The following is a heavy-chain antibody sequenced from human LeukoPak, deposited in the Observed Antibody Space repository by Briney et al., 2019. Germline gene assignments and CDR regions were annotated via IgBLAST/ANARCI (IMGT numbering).Heavy chain of an antibody. V-gene: IGHV4-39*02. Sequence: SETLSLTCTVSGGSISSSDSYWGWIRQPPGKGLDWIGRIYYSGSAYYNPSLRSRVTISVDTSKNHFSLKLSSVTAADTAVYYCARDNIVVVPAANWFDPWGQGTLVTVSS. CDR1: GGSISSSDSY. CDR3: ARDNIVVVPAANWFDP. D-gene: IGHD2-2*01. J-gene: IGHJ5*02. CDR2: IYYSGSA.